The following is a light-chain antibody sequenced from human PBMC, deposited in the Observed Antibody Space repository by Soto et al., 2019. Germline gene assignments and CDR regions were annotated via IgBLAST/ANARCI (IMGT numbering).Light chain of an antibody. J-gene: IGKJ5*01. V-gene: IGKV3-20*01. CDR2: GAS. CDR1: QSVSSSY. Sequence: EIVLTQSPGTLSLSPGERATLSCGASQSVSSSYLAWYQQKPGQTPRLLIYGASGRATGIPDRFSGSGSGTDFTLTISSLEPEDFAVYYCQQYGSSPPVTFGQGTRLEMK. CDR3: QQYGSSPPVT.